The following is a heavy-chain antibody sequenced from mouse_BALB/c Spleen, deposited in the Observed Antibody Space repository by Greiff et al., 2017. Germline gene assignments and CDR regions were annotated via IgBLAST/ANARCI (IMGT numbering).Heavy chain of an antibody. CDR1: GFTFSSYT. J-gene: IGHJ3*01. Sequence: EVKLMESGGGLVKPGGSLKLSCAASGFTFSSYTMSWVRQTPEKRLEWVATISSGGSYTYYPDSVKGRFTISRDNAKNTLYLQMSSLKSEDTAMYYCTTLRGVVGYWGQGTLVTVSA. CDR2: ISSGGSYT. CDR3: TTLRGVVGY. V-gene: IGHV5-6-4*01. D-gene: IGHD1-1*01.